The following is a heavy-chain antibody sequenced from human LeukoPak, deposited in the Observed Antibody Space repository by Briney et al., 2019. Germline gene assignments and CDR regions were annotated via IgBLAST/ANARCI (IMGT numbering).Heavy chain of an antibody. D-gene: IGHD3-10*01. CDR3: AKGGGFGELLANWFGP. V-gene: IGHV1-18*01. Sequence: GASVKVSCKASGYTFTSYGISWVRQAPGQGLEWMGWISAYNGNTKYAQTLQGRVTMTTDTSTSTAYMELRSLRSDDTSVYYCAKGGGFGELLANWFGPWGQGILVTVSS. CDR2: ISAYNGNT. J-gene: IGHJ5*01. CDR1: GYTFTSYG.